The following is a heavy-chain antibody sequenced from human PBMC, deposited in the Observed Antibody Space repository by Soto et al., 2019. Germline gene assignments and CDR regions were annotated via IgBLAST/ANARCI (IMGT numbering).Heavy chain of an antibody. V-gene: IGHV2-5*02. Sequence: QITLKESGPTLVKPTQTLTLTCTFSGFSLSTSGVGVGWIRQPPGKALEWLALIYWDDDNRYSPSLKSRLTIPRDTSKNQVVLTMTNMDPVDTGTYYCAHRLGYCSTTTCYASDNYFDYWGQGTLVTVSS. CDR1: GFSLSTSGVG. CDR2: IYWDDDN. CDR3: AHRLGYCSTTTCYASDNYFDY. D-gene: IGHD2-2*01. J-gene: IGHJ4*02.